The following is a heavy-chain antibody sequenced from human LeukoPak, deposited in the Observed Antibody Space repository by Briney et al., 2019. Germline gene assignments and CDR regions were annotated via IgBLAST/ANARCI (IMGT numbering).Heavy chain of an antibody. CDR2: ISYSGST. CDR1: GGSFSGYY. D-gene: IGHD5-12*01. J-gene: IGHJ5*02. Sequence: SETLSLTCAVYGGSFSGYYWSWIRQPPGKGLEWIGSISYSGSTYYNPSLKSRVTISVDTSKNQFSLKLSSVTAADTAVYYCAGGRYSGYDYRSGGFDPWGQGTLVTVSS. V-gene: IGHV4-34*01. CDR3: AGGRYSGYDYRSGGFDP.